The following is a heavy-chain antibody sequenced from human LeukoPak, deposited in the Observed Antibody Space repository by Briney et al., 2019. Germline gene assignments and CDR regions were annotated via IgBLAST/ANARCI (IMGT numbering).Heavy chain of an antibody. J-gene: IGHJ4*02. D-gene: IGHD6-19*01. V-gene: IGHV3-48*04. CDR3: ARVRGIAVAGEIDY. Sequence: PGGSLRLSCAASGFTFSTYSMNWVRQAPGKGLEWVSYFSSSSGSIYYADSVKGRFTISRDNAKNSLYLQMNSLRAEDTALYYCARVRGIAVAGEIDYWGQGTLVYVSS. CDR2: FSSSSGSI. CDR1: GFTFSTYS.